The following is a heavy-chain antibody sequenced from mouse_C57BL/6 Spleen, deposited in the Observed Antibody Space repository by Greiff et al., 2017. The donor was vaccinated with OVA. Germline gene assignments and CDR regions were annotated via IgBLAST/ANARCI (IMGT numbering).Heavy chain of an antibody. D-gene: IGHD1-1*01. CDR1: GYTFTSYW. Sequence: QVQLQQPGAELVMPGASVQLSCKASGYTFTSYWMHWVKQRPGQGLEWIGEIDPSDSYTNYNQKFKGKSTLTVDKSSSTAYMQLSSLTSEDSAVYYCARYYYGSSGGYFDVWGTGTTVTVSS. CDR2: IDPSDSYT. CDR3: ARYYYGSSGGYFDV. J-gene: IGHJ1*03. V-gene: IGHV1-69*01.